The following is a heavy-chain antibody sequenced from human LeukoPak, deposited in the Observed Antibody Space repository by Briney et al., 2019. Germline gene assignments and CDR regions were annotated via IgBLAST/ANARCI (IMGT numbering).Heavy chain of an antibody. V-gene: IGHV3-9*01. J-gene: IGHJ4*02. CDR1: GFTFDDYA. CDR3: AKDQAPDIVATVTFDY. D-gene: IGHD5-12*01. Sequence: GGSLRLSCAASGFTFDDYAMHWVRQAPGKGLEWASGISWNSGSIGYADSVKGRFTISRDNAKNSLYLQMNSLRAEDTALYYCAKDQAPDIVATVTFDYWGQGTLVTVSS. CDR2: ISWNSGSI.